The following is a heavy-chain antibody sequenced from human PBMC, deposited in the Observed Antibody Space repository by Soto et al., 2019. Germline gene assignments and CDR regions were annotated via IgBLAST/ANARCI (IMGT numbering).Heavy chain of an antibody. D-gene: IGHD3-10*01. Sequence: SETLSLTCTVSGGSISSGGYYWSWIRQHPGKGLEWIGYIYYSGSTYYNPSLKSRVTISVDTSKNQFSLKLSSVTAADTAVYYCARDYYGSGSYYNWFDPWGQGTLVTVSS. CDR1: GGSISSGGYY. CDR2: IYYSGST. V-gene: IGHV4-31*03. J-gene: IGHJ5*02. CDR3: ARDYYGSGSYYNWFDP.